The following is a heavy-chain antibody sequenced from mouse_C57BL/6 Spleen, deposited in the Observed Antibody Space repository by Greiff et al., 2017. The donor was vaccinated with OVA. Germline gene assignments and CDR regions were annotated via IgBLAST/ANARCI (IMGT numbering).Heavy chain of an antibody. CDR1: GYAFSSSW. CDR2: IYPGDGDT. J-gene: IGHJ3*01. Sequence: VQLQQSGPELVKPGASVKISCKASGYAFSSSWMNWVKQRPGKGLEWIGRIYPGDGDTNYNGKFKGKATLTADKSSSTAYMQLSSLTSEDSAVYFCARALYDYAFAYWGQGTLVTVSA. CDR3: ARALYDYAFAY. D-gene: IGHD2-4*01. V-gene: IGHV1-82*01.